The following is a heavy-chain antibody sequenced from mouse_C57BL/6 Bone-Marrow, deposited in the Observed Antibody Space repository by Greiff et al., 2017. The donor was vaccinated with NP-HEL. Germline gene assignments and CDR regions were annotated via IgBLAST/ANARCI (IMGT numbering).Heavy chain of an antibody. V-gene: IGHV2-9-1*01. J-gene: IGHJ4*01. CDR2: IWTGGGP. CDR3: ARGGDY. Sequence: VKLVESGPGLVAPSQSLSITCTVSGFSLTSYAISWVRQPPGKGLEWLGVIWTGGGPNYNSALKSRLSISKDNSKSQVFLKMNSLQTDDTARYYWARGGDYWGQGTSVTVSS. CDR1: GFSLTSYA.